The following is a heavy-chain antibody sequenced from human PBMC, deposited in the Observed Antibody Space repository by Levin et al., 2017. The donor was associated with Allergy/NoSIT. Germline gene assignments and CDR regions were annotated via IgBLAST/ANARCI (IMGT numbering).Heavy chain of an antibody. CDR2: ISSNGGST. J-gene: IGHJ4*02. CDR3: ARRAVAGTTDY. CDR1: GFTFSSYA. Sequence: LSLTCAASGFTFSSYAMHWVRQAPGKGLESVSAISSNGGSTYYADSVKGRFTISRDNSKNTLYLQMGSLRAEDLAVYYCARRAVAGTTDYWGQGTLVTVSS. V-gene: IGHV3-64*02. D-gene: IGHD6-19*01.